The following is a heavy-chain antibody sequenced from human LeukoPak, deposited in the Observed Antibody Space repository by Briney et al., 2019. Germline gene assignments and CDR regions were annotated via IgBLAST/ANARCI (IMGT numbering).Heavy chain of an antibody. CDR1: GYTFTPYD. J-gene: IGHJ5*02. Sequence: GASVKVSCKASGYTFTPYDINWVRQATGQGLEWMGWMHPNSGNTGYAQKFQGRVTMTRNTSIATAYMELSSLRSEDTAVYYCARGRGSGHKENWFDPWGQGTLVTVSS. CDR2: MHPNSGNT. CDR3: ARGRGSGHKENWFDP. D-gene: IGHD6-19*01. V-gene: IGHV1-8*01.